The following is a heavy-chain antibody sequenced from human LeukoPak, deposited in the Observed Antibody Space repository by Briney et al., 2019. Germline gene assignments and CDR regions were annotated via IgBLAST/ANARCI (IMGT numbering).Heavy chain of an antibody. V-gene: IGHV1-3*01. CDR2: INAGNGNT. CDR3: ARGGSSWRNWFDP. Sequence: ASVTVSCKASGYTFTSYAMHWVRQAPGQRLEWMGWINAGNGNTKYSQKFQGRVTITRDTSASTAYMELSSLRSEDTAVYYCARGGSSWRNWFDPWGQGTLVTVSS. J-gene: IGHJ5*02. D-gene: IGHD6-13*01. CDR1: GYTFTSYA.